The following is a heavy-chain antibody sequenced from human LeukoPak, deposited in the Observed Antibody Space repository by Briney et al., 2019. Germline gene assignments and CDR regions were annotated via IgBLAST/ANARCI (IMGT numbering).Heavy chain of an antibody. CDR2: IIPIFGTA. CDR1: GGTFSSYA. J-gene: IGHJ4*02. V-gene: IGHV1-69*13. CDR3: ARAGGNTYVLYLHY. Sequence: GASVKVSCKASGGTFSSYAISWVRQAPGQGLEWMGGIIPIFGTANYAQKFQGRVTITADESTSTAYMELSSLRSEDTAVYYCARAGGNTYVLYLHYWGQGTLVTVSS. D-gene: IGHD5-18*01.